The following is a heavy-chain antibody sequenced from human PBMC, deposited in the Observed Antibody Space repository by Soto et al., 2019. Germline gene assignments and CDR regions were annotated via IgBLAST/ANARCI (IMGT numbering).Heavy chain of an antibody. Sequence: QVQLVQSGAEVKKPGSSVKVSCKASGGTFSSYTISWVRQAPGQGLEWMGRIIPILGIANYAQKFQGRVTITADKSTRTANMERSSVRSEYTAVYYCAVCLQYWFDSWGQGTLVTVSS. V-gene: IGHV1-69*02. CDR3: AVCLQYWFDS. CDR2: IIPILGIA. CDR1: GGTFSSYT. J-gene: IGHJ5*01. D-gene: IGHD4-4*01.